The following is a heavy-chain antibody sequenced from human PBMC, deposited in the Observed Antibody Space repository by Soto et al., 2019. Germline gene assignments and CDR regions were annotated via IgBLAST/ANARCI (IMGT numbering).Heavy chain of an antibody. CDR2: VSGSGGST. CDR1: GFTFSSYA. V-gene: IGHV3-23*01. CDR3: TNWGQVDFWSGYYKYFQH. D-gene: IGHD3-3*01. J-gene: IGHJ1*01. Sequence: PGGSLRLSCAASGFTFSSYAMSWVRQAPGKGLEWVSAVSGSGGSTYYADSVKGRFTISRDNSKNTLYLQMNSLRAEDTAVYYCTNWGQVDFWSGYYKYFQHWGQGTLVTVSS.